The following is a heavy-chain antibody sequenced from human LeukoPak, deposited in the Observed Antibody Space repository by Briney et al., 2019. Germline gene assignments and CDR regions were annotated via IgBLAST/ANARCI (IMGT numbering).Heavy chain of an antibody. D-gene: IGHD6-19*01. CDR2: INAGNGNT. Sequence: RASVKVSCKASGYTFTSYAMHWVRQAPGQRLEWMGWINAGNGNTKYSQEFQGRVTITRDTSASTAYMELSSLRSEDMAVYYCARSRAGIAVASDLTLNYWGQGTLVTVSS. V-gene: IGHV1-3*03. J-gene: IGHJ4*02. CDR1: GYTFTSYA. CDR3: ARSRAGIAVASDLTLNY.